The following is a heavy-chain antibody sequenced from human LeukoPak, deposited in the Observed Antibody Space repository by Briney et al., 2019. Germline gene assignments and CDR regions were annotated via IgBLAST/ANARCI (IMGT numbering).Heavy chain of an antibody. CDR2: ISGSGGST. CDR3: AKDYGLSSSSGNDY. V-gene: IGHV3-23*01. Sequence: GGSLRLSCAASGFTFSSYAMSWVRQAPGKGLEWVSAISGSGGSTYYADSVKGRFTISRDNSKNTLYLQMNSLRAEDTAVYYCAKDYGLSSSSGNDYWGQGTLVTVSS. D-gene: IGHD4-23*01. J-gene: IGHJ4*02. CDR1: GFTFSSYA.